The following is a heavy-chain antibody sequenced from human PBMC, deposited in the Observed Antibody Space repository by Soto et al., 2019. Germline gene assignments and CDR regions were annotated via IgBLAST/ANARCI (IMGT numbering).Heavy chain of an antibody. CDR2: IKQDGSEK. Sequence: SLRLSCVASGFIFSSHWMSWVRQAPGKGLEWVANIKQDGSEKYYVDSVKGRFTIPRDNAKNSLYLQMNSLRAEDTAIYYCARYLGGAFDIWGQGTMVTVSS. V-gene: IGHV3-7*01. J-gene: IGHJ3*02. CDR3: ARYLGGAFDI. CDR1: GFIFSSHW. D-gene: IGHD3-10*01.